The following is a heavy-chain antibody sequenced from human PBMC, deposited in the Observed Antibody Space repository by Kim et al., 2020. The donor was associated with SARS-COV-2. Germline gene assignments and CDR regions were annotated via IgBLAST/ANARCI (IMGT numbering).Heavy chain of an antibody. CDR1: GYTLTELS. V-gene: IGHV1-24*01. Sequence: ASVKVSCKVSGYTLTELSMHWVRQAPGKGLEWMGGFDPEDGETIYAQKFQGRVTMTEDTSTDTAYMELSSLRSEDTAVYYCATGRGAVAGIFDYYGMDVWGQGTTVTVSS. CDR2: FDPEDGET. D-gene: IGHD6-19*01. J-gene: IGHJ6*02. CDR3: ATGRGAVAGIFDYYGMDV.